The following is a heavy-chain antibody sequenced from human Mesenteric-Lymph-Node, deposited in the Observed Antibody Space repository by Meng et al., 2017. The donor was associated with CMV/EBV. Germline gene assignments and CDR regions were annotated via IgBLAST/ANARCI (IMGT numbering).Heavy chain of an antibody. CDR2: ISAYNGNT. D-gene: IGHD1-26*01. Sequence: ASVKVSCKASGYTFTSYGISWVRQAPGQGLEWMGWISAYNGNTNYAQKLQGRVTMTTDTSTSTAYMELSSLRSEDTAVYYCARQPRGADNWFDPWGQGTLVTVSS. CDR1: GYTFTSYG. V-gene: IGHV1-18*01. CDR3: ARQPRGADNWFDP. J-gene: IGHJ5*02.